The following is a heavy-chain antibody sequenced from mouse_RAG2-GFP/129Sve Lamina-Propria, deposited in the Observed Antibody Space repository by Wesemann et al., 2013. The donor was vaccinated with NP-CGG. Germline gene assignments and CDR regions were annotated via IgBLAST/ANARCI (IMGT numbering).Heavy chain of an antibody. V-gene: IGHV1-69*01. CDR3: ARSDGNYWFAY. CDR1: GYTFTSYW. Sequence: QVQLQQPGAELVMPGASVKLSCKASGYTFTSYWMHWVKQRPGQGLEWIGEIDPSDSYTNYNQKFKGKATLTVDKSSSTAYMQLSSLTSEDSAVYYCARSDGNYWFAYWGQGTLVTVSA. CDR2: IDPSDSYT. D-gene: IGHD2-1*01. J-gene: IGHJ3*01.